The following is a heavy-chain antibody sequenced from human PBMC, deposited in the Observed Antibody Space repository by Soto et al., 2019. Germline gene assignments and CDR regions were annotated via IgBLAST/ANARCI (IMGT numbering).Heavy chain of an antibody. V-gene: IGHV3-23*01. Sequence: PGGSLRLSCAASGFTFSSYAMSWVRQAPGKGLEWVSVISNSGGSTYNADSVKGRFTMSRDNAKNSVYLQMNSLRAEDTAVYYCAREIVVARGASYFDYWGPGTLVTVSS. CDR2: ISNSGGST. CDR1: GFTFSSYA. CDR3: AREIVVARGASYFDY. D-gene: IGHD2-2*01. J-gene: IGHJ4*02.